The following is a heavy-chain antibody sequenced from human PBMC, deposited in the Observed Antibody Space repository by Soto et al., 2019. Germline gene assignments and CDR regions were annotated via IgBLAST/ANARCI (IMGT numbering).Heavy chain of an antibody. J-gene: IGHJ6*03. D-gene: IGHD2-2*01. CDR2: ISGSGGST. CDR3: AKYHCSSTSCYVLYYYYYMDV. V-gene: IGHV3-23*01. Sequence: PGGSLRLSCAASGFTFSSYAMSWVRQAPGKGLEWVSAISGSGGSTYYADSVKGRFTISRDNSKNTLYLQMNSLRAEDTAVYYCAKYHCSSTSCYVLYYYYYMDVWGKGTTVTVSS. CDR1: GFTFSSYA.